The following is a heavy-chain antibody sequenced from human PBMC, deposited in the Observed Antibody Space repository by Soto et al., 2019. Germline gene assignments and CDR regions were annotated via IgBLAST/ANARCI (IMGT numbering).Heavy chain of an antibody. CDR2: IYYSGST. CDR1: GGSISSSSYY. CDR3: ARHLSGSSWYYFDY. Sequence: PLEILSLTCTVSGGSISSSSYYWGWIRQPPGKGLEWIGSIYYSGSTYYNPSLKSRVTISVDTSKNQFSLKLSSVTAADTAVYYCARHLSGSSWYYFDYWGQGTLVTVSS. J-gene: IGHJ4*02. V-gene: IGHV4-39*01. D-gene: IGHD6-13*01.